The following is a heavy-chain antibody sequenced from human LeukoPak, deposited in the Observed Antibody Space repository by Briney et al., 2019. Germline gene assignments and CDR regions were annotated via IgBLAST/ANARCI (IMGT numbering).Heavy chain of an antibody. CDR2: IKSDGTST. CDR3: ARDLELVYYDSSGYDY. J-gene: IGHJ4*02. Sequence: GGSLRLSCAASGLTFSSYVMSWVRQAPGKGLVWVSRIKSDGTSTSYADSVKGRFTISRDNAKNTLYLQMNSLRAEDTAVYYCARDLELVYYDSSGYDYWGQGTLVTVSS. D-gene: IGHD3-22*01. CDR1: GLTFSSYV. V-gene: IGHV3-74*01.